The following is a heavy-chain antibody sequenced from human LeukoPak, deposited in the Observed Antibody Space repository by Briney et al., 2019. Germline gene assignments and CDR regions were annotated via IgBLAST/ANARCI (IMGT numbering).Heavy chain of an antibody. CDR2: INPSGGST. D-gene: IGHD3-22*01. CDR1: GYTFTSYY. CDR3: ARDGGGGYYDSSGSLDY. J-gene: IGHJ4*02. Sequence: ASVKVSCKASGYTFTSYYMHWVRQAPGQGLEWMGIINPSGGSTSYAQKFQGRVTMTTDTSTSTAYMELRSLRSDDTAVYYCARDGGGGYYDSSGSLDYWGQGTLVTVSS. V-gene: IGHV1-46*01.